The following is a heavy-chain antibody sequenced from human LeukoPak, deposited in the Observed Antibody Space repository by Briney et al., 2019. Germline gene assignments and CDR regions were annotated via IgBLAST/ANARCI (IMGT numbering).Heavy chain of an antibody. CDR1: GFTFSSYS. J-gene: IGHJ5*01. V-gene: IGHV3-48*04. CDR2: ISDSSSTK. D-gene: IGHD6-19*01. Sequence: TGGSLRLSCEASGFTFSSYSMNWVRQAPGKGLEWVSYISDSSSTKYYADSVKGRFTISRDNAKNSLYLQMNSLRAEDTAVYYCARDREQWLGRRWFDSWGQGTLVTVSS. CDR3: ARDREQWLGRRWFDS.